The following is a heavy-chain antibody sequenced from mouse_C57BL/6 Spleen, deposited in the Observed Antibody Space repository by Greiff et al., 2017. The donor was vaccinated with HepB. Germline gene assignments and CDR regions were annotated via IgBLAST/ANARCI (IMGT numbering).Heavy chain of an antibody. J-gene: IGHJ1*03. CDR3: ARRGLRWYFDD. V-gene: IGHV1-9*01. CDR2: ILPGSGST. CDR1: GYTFTGYW. D-gene: IGHD2-4*01. Sequence: VKLQESGAELMKPGASVKLSCKATGYTFTGYWIEWVKQRPGQGLEWIGEILPGSGSTNYNEKFKGKATFTADTTSNTAYLQLSSLTTEDSDISYCARRGLRWYFDDWGTGTTVTVSS.